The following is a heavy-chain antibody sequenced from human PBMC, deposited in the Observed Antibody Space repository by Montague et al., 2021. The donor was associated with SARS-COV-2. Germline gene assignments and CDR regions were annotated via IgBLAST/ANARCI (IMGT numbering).Heavy chain of an antibody. CDR2: INHSGST. Sequence: SETLSLTCAVYGGSFSGYYLNWIRQPPGKGLEWIGEINHSGSTNYNPSLKNRVTIAVDTSKNQVSLKLTSVTAVDTAVFYCARSTVTNSPFGFSNKLRSRYNGMDVWGQGTTVTVSS. D-gene: IGHD4-17*01. CDR1: GGSFSGYY. CDR3: ARSTVTNSPFGFSNKLRSRYNGMDV. J-gene: IGHJ6*02. V-gene: IGHV4-34*01.